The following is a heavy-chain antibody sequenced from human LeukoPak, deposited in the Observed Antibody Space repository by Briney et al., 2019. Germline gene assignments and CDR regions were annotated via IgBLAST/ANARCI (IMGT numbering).Heavy chain of an antibody. J-gene: IGHJ4*02. CDR2: ISGSAGST. Sequence: GGSLRLSCAASGFTFSSYAMSWVRQAPGEGLEWVSGISGSAGSTYYADPVKGRFTISRDNSKNTRYLQMNSLRAEDTAVFYCARYYYGSGGFDYWGQGTLVTVSS. V-gene: IGHV3-23*01. D-gene: IGHD3-10*01. CDR3: ARYYYGSGGFDY. CDR1: GFTFSSYA.